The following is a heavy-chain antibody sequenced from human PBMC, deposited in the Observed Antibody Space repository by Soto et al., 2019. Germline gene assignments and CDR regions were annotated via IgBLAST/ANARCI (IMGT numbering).Heavy chain of an antibody. J-gene: IGHJ6*02. CDR3: AREGVAPYYYYGMDV. D-gene: IGHD5-12*01. Sequence: QVQLVQSGAEVKKPGASVKVSCKASGYTFTRSGISWVRQAPGQGLEWMGWISTYNGDTNYAQTFQGRVTMTTDTSTSTADMELRSLRSDDTAVYYCAREGVAPYYYYGMDVWGQGTPVTVSS. V-gene: IGHV1-18*01. CDR1: GYTFTRSG. CDR2: ISTYNGDT.